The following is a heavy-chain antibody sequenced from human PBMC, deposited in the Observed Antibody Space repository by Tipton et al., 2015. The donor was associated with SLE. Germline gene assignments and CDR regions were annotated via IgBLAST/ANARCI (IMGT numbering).Heavy chain of an antibody. CDR1: GGSISSYY. CDR3: ARGSASAPTLFPLVS. D-gene: IGHD3-3*01. V-gene: IGHV4-59*01. J-gene: IGHJ5*01. CDR2: IYYSGST. Sequence: TLSLTCTVSGGSISSYYWSWIRQPPGKGLEWIGYIYYSGSTNYNPSLKSRVTISVDTSKNQFSLKLSSVTAADTAVYYRARGSASAPTLFPLVSW.